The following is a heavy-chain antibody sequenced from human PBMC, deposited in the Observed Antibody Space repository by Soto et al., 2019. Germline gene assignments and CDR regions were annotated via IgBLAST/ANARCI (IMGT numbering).Heavy chain of an antibody. V-gene: IGHV1-24*01. CDR3: ATLNADPFDY. Sequence: GASVTVSCKASGYTSTSYGISWVRQAPGKGLEWMGGFDPEDGETIYAQKFQGRVTMTEDTSTDTAYMELSSLRSEDTAVYYCATLNADPFDYWGQGTRVTVSS. CDR1: GYTSTSYG. CDR2: FDPEDGET. J-gene: IGHJ4*02.